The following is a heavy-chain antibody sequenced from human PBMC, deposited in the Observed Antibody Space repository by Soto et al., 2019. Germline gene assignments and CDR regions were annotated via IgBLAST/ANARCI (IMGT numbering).Heavy chain of an antibody. CDR2: ISSSSSYI. D-gene: IGHD1-26*01. CDR1: GFTFSSYS. V-gene: IGHV3-21*01. J-gene: IGHJ3*02. CDR3: ARGGGSGSYYGAFDI. Sequence: EVQLVESGGGLVKPGGSLRLSCAASGFTFSSYSMNWVRQAPGKGLEWVSSISSSSSYIYYADSVKGRFTISRDNAKNSLYLQMNSRRAEDTAVYYCARGGGSGSYYGAFDIWGQGTMVTVSS.